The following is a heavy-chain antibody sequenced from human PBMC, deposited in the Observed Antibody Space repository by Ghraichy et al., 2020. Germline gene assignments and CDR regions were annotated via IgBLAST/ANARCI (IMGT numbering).Heavy chain of an antibody. CDR1: GGSISSGSYY. J-gene: IGHJ3*02. Sequence: SETLSLTCTVSGGSISSGSYYWSWIRQPAGKGLEWIGRIYTSGSTNYNPSLKSRVTISVDTSKNQFSLKLSSVTAADTVVYYCASNWGYYGSGSYFDAFDIWGQGTMVTVSS. CDR2: IYTSGST. D-gene: IGHD3-10*01. CDR3: ASNWGYYGSGSYFDAFDI. V-gene: IGHV4-61*02.